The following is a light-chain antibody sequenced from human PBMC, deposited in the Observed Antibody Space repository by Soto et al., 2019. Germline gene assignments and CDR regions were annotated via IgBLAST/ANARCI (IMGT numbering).Light chain of an antibody. Sequence: QSVLTQPASVSGSPGQSITISCTGTSSDVGGYNYVSWLQQHPGKVPKLIIYDVSSRPSGVSNRFSGSKSGNTASLTISGLQAEDEADYYCTSYTSSNTHAFGGGTKVTV. CDR3: TSYTSSNTHA. CDR1: SSDVGGYNY. CDR2: DVS. V-gene: IGLV2-14*01. J-gene: IGLJ1*01.